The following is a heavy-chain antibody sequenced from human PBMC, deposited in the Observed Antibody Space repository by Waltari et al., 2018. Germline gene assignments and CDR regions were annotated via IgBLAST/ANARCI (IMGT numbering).Heavy chain of an antibody. D-gene: IGHD1-1*01. CDR3: ARGGTTRGP. J-gene: IGHJ5*02. CDR2: IYYNGIT. V-gene: IGHV4-30-4*01. CDR1: GASLSVGNYD. Sequence: QVQLQESGPGVVKSSETLSLTCSVSGASLSVGNYDWNWIRQRPGQGPEWIGPIYYNGITYYTASLRSRVTLSLDTSNNRFSMTLVSVTAADTAVYYCARGGTTRGPWGQGTRVTVS.